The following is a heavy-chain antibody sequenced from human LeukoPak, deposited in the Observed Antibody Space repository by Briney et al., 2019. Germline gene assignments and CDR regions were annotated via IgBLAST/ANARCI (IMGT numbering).Heavy chain of an antibody. D-gene: IGHD6-13*01. CDR2: ISTYNGNT. CDR3: AREGGIAPAADY. CDR1: GYTFTSYG. Sequence: ASVKVSCKASGYTFTSYGISWVRQAPGQGREWMGWISTYNGNTNYAQKLQGRVTMTTETSTSTAYMELRSLRSDDTAMYYCAREGGIAPAADYWGQGTLVTVSS. J-gene: IGHJ4*02. V-gene: IGHV1-18*01.